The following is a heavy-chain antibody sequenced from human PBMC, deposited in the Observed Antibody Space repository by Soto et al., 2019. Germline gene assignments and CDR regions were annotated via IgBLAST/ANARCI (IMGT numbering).Heavy chain of an antibody. J-gene: IGHJ6*03. CDR1: GFTFSSYS. D-gene: IGHD2-2*01. V-gene: IGHV3-21*01. Sequence: EVQLVESGGGLVKPGGSLRLSCAASGFTFSSYSMNWVRQAPGKGLEWVSSISSSSSYIYYADSVKGRFTISRDNAKNSLHLQMNSLRAEDTDVYYCARIVVPAALDYCYYYMDVWGKGTTVTVSS. CDR3: ARIVVPAALDYCYYYMDV. CDR2: ISSSSSYI.